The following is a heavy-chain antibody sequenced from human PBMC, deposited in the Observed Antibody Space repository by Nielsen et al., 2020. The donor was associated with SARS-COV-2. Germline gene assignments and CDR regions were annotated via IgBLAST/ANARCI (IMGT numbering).Heavy chain of an antibody. CDR3: KRYYDMDV. V-gene: IGHV3-73*01. J-gene: IGHJ6*02. CDR2: IRSKTNNYET. Sequence: GESLKISCAASGFTFGDAIIHWVRQASGKGLEWVGRIRSKTNNYETSYAASVKGRFIISRDESKNMAYLQMNSLKTDDTAVYYCKRYYDMDVWGQGTTVTVSS. CDR1: GFTFGDAI.